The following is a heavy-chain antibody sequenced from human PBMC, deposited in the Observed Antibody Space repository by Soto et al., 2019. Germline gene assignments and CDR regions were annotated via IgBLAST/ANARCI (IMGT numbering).Heavy chain of an antibody. V-gene: IGHV3-23*01. J-gene: IGHJ4*02. Sequence: RSLRLSCGASGFNFRLYPMAWVRQAPGKGLEGVSSISGSGGSTFYADSLKGRLTIYRDNSKTTMYLQMDTLRAGDSAVYYCAKAHTFRFYYFTGGDYWGQGTLVTVSS. CDR3: AKAHTFRFYYFTGGDY. D-gene: IGHD3-22*01. CDR2: ISGSGGST. CDR1: GFNFRLYP.